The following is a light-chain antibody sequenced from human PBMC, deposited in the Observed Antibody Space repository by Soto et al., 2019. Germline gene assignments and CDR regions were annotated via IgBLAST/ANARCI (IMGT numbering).Light chain of an antibody. CDR1: QRISSY. CDR3: QQSYSTPLT. Sequence: DIQMTQSPSSLSVSVGDRVTITCRASQRISSYLNWYQQTPGKAPKLLIYAASSLESGVTSRFSGSRSGTDFTLTSSSLQPEDFATDYCQQSYSTPLTFGPGNKVHIK. CDR2: AAS. J-gene: IGKJ3*01. V-gene: IGKV1-39*01.